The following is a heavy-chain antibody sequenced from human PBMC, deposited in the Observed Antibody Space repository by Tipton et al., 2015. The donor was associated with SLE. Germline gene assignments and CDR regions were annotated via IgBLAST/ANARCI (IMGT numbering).Heavy chain of an antibody. V-gene: IGHV3-21*01. D-gene: IGHD3-22*01. CDR2: ISSSSSYI. CDR1: GFTFSSYS. Sequence: SLRLSCAASGFTFSSYSMNWVRQAPGKGLEWVSSISSSSSYIYYADSVKGRFTISRDDAKNSLYLQMNSLRAEDTAVYYCARVPYYYDSRGTYWYFDLWGRGTLVTVSS. CDR3: ARVPYYYDSRGTYWYFDL. J-gene: IGHJ2*01.